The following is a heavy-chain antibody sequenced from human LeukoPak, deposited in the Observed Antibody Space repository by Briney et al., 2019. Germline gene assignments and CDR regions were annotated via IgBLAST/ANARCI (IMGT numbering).Heavy chain of an antibody. J-gene: IGHJ3*02. CDR3: ARTSAARYAFDI. V-gene: IGHV3-21*01. D-gene: IGHD6-6*01. CDR1: GFTFSSYS. CDR2: ISSSSSYI. Sequence: GGSLGLSCAASGFTFSSYSMNWVRQAPGKGLEWVSSISSSSSYIYYADSVKGRFTISRDNAKNSLYLQMNSLRAEDTAVYYCARTSAARYAFDIWGQGTMVTVSS.